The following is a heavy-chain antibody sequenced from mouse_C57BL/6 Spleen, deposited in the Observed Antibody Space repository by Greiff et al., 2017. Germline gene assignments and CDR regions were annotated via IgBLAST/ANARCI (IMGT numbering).Heavy chain of an antibody. V-gene: IGHV1-52*01. D-gene: IGHD4-1*01. CDR3: ARSGYYFDY. J-gene: IGHJ2*01. Sequence: QVQLQQPGAELVRPGSSVKLSCKASGYTFTSYWMHWVKQRPIQGLEWIGNIDPSDSATHYNQKFKDKATLTVDKSSSTAYMQLSSLTSEDSAVYYCARSGYYFDYWGQGTTLTVSS. CDR2: IDPSDSAT. CDR1: GYTFTSYW.